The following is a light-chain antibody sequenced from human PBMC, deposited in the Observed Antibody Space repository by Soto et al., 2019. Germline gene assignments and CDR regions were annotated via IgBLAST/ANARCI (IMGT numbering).Light chain of an antibody. CDR2: GAS. CDR3: QQYGSPPIT. Sequence: EIVLTNSPCTLSVSPSERASLSCSSSQSVSSSYLAWYQQKPGQAPRLLIYGASSRATGIPDRFSGSGSGTDFTLTISRLGPEDFAVYYCQQYGSPPITFGQGTRLEIK. CDR1: QSVSSSY. J-gene: IGKJ5*01. V-gene: IGKV3-20*01.